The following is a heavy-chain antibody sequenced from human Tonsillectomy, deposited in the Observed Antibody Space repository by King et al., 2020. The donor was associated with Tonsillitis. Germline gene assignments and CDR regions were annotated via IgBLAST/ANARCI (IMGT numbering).Heavy chain of an antibody. D-gene: IGHD1-7*01. CDR2: IYYSGNT. V-gene: IGHV4-31*03. Sequence: VQLQESGPGLVKPSQTLSLTCTVSGGSISSGAYYWNWIRQHPGKGLEWIGYIYYSGNTYYNPSLRSRVTISVDASKNQFSLKLSSVTAADTAVYYCARGEYNWNYNDVFDIWGQGTVVTVSS. CDR3: ARGEYNWNYNDVFDI. CDR1: GGSISSGAYY. J-gene: IGHJ3*02.